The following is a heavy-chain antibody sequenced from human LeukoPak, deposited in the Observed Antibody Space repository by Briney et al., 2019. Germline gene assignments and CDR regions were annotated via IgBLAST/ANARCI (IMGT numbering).Heavy chain of an antibody. CDR3: ARKGYSRNWSTFDY. D-gene: IGHD6-13*01. CDR1: GFTFSTYA. J-gene: IGHJ4*02. Sequence: GRSLRLSCAVSGFTFSTYAMHWVRQAPGKGLEWVAVISSDGSGQYYADSVKGRFTISRDISKNTLYLQMNSLRAEDTAVYYCARKGYSRNWSTFDYWGQGTLVTVSS. V-gene: IGHV3-30*03. CDR2: ISSDGSGQ.